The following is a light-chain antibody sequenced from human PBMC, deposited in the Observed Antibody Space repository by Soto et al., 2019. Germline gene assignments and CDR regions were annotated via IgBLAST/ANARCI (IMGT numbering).Light chain of an antibody. V-gene: IGLV2-14*01. CDR3: SSYTTSGTPV. CDR2: EVS. CDR1: SSDVGGYNY. Sequence: QSALTQPASVSGSPGQTITISCTGTSSDVGGYNYLSWYQQHPGKAPKVMIYEVSNRPSGVSNRFSGSKSGNTASLTISGLQAEDEADYSCSSYTTSGTPVFGGGTKVTVL. J-gene: IGLJ3*02.